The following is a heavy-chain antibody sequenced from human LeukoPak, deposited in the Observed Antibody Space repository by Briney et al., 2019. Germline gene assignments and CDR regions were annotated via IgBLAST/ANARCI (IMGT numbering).Heavy chain of an antibody. Sequence: VSVKVSCKASVYTFPRYYMHWVGQAPRQGLDWMEWINPTSGSTNYPQKSQGRVTMTRNTSISPAYLELSGRRSDEPAGYYCARAPHSDPHFDYWGQGTLVTVSS. V-gene: IGHV1-2*02. CDR1: VYTFPRYY. CDR3: ARAPHSDPHFDY. CDR2: INPTSGST. J-gene: IGHJ4*02.